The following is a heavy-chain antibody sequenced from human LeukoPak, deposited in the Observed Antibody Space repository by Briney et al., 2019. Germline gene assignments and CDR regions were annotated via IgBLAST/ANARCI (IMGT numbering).Heavy chain of an antibody. CDR3: AKEGGYDILTGYYIDY. Sequence: GGSLRLSCAASGFTFRDYYMSWIRQAPGKGLEWVSYISNSGSTIYYADSVKGRFTISRDNAKNSLYLQMNSLRAEDMAVYYCAKEGGYDILTGYYIDYWGQGTLVTVSS. V-gene: IGHV3-11*04. J-gene: IGHJ4*02. D-gene: IGHD3-9*01. CDR2: ISNSGSTI. CDR1: GFTFRDYY.